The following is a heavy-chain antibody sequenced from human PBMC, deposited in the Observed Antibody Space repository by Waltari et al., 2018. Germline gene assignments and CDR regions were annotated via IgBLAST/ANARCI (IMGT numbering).Heavy chain of an antibody. V-gene: IGHV4-38-2*02. CDR3: ARGSGAT. J-gene: IGHJ5*02. CDR2: IYHSGST. D-gene: IGHD4-17*01. CDR1: GYSISSGYY. Sequence: QVQLQESGPGLVKPSETLSLTCTVSGYSISSGYYWGWIRQPPGKGLEWIGSIYHSGSTYYNPSLKSRVTISVDTSKNQFSLKLSSVTAADTAVYYCARGSGATWGQGTLVTVSS.